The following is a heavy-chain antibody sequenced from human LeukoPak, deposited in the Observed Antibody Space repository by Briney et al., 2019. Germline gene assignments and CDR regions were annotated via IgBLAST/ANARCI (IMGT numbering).Heavy chain of an antibody. CDR1: GFTFSSYS. CDR3: ARDLLLWFGELSGAFDY. V-gene: IGHV3-48*01. J-gene: IGHJ4*02. D-gene: IGHD3-10*01. CDR2: ISSSSTI. Sequence: PGGSLRLSCAASGFTFSSYSMNWVRQAPGKGLEWVSYISSSSTIYYADSVKGRFTISRDNAKNSLYLQMNSPRAEDTAVYYCARDLLLWFGELSGAFDYWGQGTLVTVSS.